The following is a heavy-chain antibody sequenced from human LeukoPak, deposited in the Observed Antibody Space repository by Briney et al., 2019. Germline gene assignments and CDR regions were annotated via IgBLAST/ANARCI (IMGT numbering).Heavy chain of an antibody. Sequence: ASVKVSCKASGYTFTGYYMHWVRQAPGQGLEWMGWINPNSGGTNYAQKFQGRVTMTRDTSISTAYMELSRLRSGDTAVYYCASKSGMYYDSSGYPFDPWGQGTLVTVSS. CDR3: ASKSGMYYDSSGYPFDP. CDR1: GYTFTGYY. D-gene: IGHD3-22*01. J-gene: IGHJ5*02. CDR2: INPNSGGT. V-gene: IGHV1-2*02.